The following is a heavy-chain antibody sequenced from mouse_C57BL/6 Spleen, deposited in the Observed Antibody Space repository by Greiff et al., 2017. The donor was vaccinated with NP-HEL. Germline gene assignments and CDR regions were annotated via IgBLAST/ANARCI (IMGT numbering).Heavy chain of an antibody. Sequence: VQLQQSGSELRSPGSSVKLSCKDFDSEVFPIAYMSWVRQKPGHGFEWIGGILPSIGRTIYGEKFEDKATLDADTLSNTAYLELNSLTSEDSAIYYCARGYYGSSYVDWFAYWGQGTLVTVSA. CDR1: DSEVFPIAY. J-gene: IGHJ3*01. V-gene: IGHV15-2*01. D-gene: IGHD1-1*01. CDR3: ARGYYGSSYVDWFAY. CDR2: ILPSIGRT.